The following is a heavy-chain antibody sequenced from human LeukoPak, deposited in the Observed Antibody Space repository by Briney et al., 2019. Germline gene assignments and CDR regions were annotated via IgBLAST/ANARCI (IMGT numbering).Heavy chain of an antibody. V-gene: IGHV3-30-3*01. Sequence: GGSRRLSCEASGFTFSTSTLAWVRQAPDRGLEWVAIISYDGSNTDYADSVKGRFTISRDNSKNTLYLQMDSLRAEDTAVYYCAREATTYYDFWSGYSTDYWGQGTLVTVSS. CDR3: AREATTYYDFWSGYSTDY. D-gene: IGHD3-3*01. CDR1: GFTFSTST. J-gene: IGHJ4*02. CDR2: ISYDGSNT.